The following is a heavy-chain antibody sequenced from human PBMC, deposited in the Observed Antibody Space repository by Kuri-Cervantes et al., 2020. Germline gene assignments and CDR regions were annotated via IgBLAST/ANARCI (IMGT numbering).Heavy chain of an antibody. Sequence: ASVKVSCKASGGTFSSYAISWVRQATGQGLEWMGWMNPNSGNTGYAQKFQGRVTMTRNTSISTAYMELSSLRSEDTAVYYCARGPPAAAGTLNYWGQGTLVTVSS. CDR2: MNPNSGNT. CDR1: GGTFSSYA. CDR3: ARGPPAAAGTLNY. J-gene: IGHJ4*02. D-gene: IGHD6-13*01. V-gene: IGHV1-8*02.